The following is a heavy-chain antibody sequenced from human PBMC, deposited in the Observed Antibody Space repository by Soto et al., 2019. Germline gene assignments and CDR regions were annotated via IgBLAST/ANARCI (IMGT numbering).Heavy chain of an antibody. CDR3: VSWADDSGGDYQHQPNY. Sequence: GGSLRLSCSASGFAVSTHAMHWVRQAPGKGLEYVSAISSKGGSTYYADSVKGRFIISRDNSKNTLYLQMSSLRAEDTAVYYRVSWADDSGGDYQHQPNYWGQGALVTVSS. J-gene: IGHJ4*02. V-gene: IGHV3-64D*06. D-gene: IGHD3-22*01. CDR1: GFAVSTHA. CDR2: ISSKGGST.